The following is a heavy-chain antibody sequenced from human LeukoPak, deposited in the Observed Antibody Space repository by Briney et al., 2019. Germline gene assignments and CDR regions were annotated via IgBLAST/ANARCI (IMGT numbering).Heavy chain of an antibody. J-gene: IGHJ5*02. D-gene: IGHD4-17*01. CDR3: ARARKRYGDYEDNWFDP. V-gene: IGHV3-30*04. CDR1: GFPFSSYE. Sequence: GGSLRLSCAASGFPFSSYEILWVRQAPGRGLEWVAVISVDGRNKYNPESVKGRFTISRDNSKNTLYLQMNSLGVEDTAVYYCARARKRYGDYEDNWFDPWGQGTLVTVSS. CDR2: ISVDGRNK.